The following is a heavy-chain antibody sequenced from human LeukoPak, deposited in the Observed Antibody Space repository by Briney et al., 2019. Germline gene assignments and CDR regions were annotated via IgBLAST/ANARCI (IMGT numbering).Heavy chain of an antibody. V-gene: IGHV3-7*05. J-gene: IGHJ4*01. CDR1: GFTFSSYL. CDR3: TCPQRSDAALAY. D-gene: IGHD2-15*01. CDR2: IKKDGSEK. Sequence: GGSLRLSCAASGFTFSSYLMSWVRQAPGKGLEWVANIKKDGSEKYYVDSVKGRFTISRDNAKNSLYLQMNSLRTEATAEYYCTCPQRSDAALAYWGQRALVTVSS.